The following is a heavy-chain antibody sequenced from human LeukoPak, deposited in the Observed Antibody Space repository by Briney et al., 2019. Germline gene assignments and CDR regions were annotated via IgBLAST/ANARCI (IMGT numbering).Heavy chain of an antibody. D-gene: IGHD1-7*01. J-gene: IGHJ5*02. Sequence: SVKVSCKASGYTFTGYYMHWVRQAPGQGLEWMGGIIPIFGTANYAQKFQGRVTITTDESTSTAYMELSSLRSEDTAVYYCAREITGTISDWFDPWGQGTLVTVSS. CDR2: IIPIFGTA. V-gene: IGHV1-69*05. CDR1: GYTFTGYY. CDR3: AREITGTISDWFDP.